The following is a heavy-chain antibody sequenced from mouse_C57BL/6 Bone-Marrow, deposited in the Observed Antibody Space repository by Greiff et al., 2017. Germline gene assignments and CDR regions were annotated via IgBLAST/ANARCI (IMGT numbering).Heavy chain of an antibody. J-gene: IGHJ2*01. D-gene: IGHD2-4*01. CDR3: AREDYDYPWLAY. V-gene: IGHV1-81*01. CDR2: IYPRSGNT. CDR1: GYTFTSYG. Sequence: QVQLQQSGAELARPGASVKLSCKASGYTFTSYGISWVQQRPGQGLEWIGEIYPRSGNTYYNEKFKGKATLTADKSSSTAYMELRSLTSEDSAVYFCAREDYDYPWLAYWGQGTTLTVAS.